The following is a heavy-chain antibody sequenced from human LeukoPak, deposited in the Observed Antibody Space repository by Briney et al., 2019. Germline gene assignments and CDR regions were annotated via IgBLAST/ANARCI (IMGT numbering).Heavy chain of an antibody. V-gene: IGHV1-69*13. D-gene: IGHD1-26*01. CDR1: GGTFSSYA. J-gene: IGHJ3*02. Sequence: SVKVSCKTSGGTFSSYALSWVRQAPGQGLEWMGGIIPLFVKANYADEFLGRITITADESTNTAYMELSSLRSEDTAVYYCARFSGNYSGVAFDIWGHGTMVTVSS. CDR3: ARFSGNYSGVAFDI. CDR2: IIPLFVKA.